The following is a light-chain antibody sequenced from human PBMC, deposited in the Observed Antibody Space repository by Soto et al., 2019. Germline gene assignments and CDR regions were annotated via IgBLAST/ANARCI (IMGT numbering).Light chain of an antibody. V-gene: IGLV2-23*01. CDR1: SSDIGRYNL. CDR3: CSYAGGASVV. J-gene: IGLJ2*01. CDR2: EDI. Sequence: QSALTQPASVSGSPGQSITISCTGTSSDIGRYNLVSWYQQHPGKAPKLIIYEDIERPSGVSDRFSGSKSGNTASLTISELQTEDEADYYCCSYAGGASVVFGGGTKLTVL.